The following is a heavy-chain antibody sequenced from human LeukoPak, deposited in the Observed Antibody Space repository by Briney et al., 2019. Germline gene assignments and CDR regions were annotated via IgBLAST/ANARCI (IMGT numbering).Heavy chain of an antibody. CDR2: INHSGGT. Sequence: LSLTXXXXXGSFXXXYWSWVRQPPGKGLEWSGEINHSGGTKYNQSLTRGGTISVEKYKKQFSLRLSSVTAADTAVYYCARGGWLLLLVFDYWGQGTLVTVSS. D-gene: IGHD3-22*01. V-gene: IGHV4-34*01. CDR3: ARGGWLLLLVFDY. CDR1: XGSFXXXY. J-gene: IGHJ4*02.